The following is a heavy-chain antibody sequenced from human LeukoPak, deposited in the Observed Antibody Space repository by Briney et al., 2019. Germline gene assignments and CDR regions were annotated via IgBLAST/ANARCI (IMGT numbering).Heavy chain of an antibody. V-gene: IGHV4-59*08. D-gene: IGHD3-10*01. CDR3: ARTRYYYNSRSYGAPYYFDY. CDR2: IYYSGST. J-gene: IGHJ4*01. Sequence: NPSETLSLTCTVSGGSIRSYYWSWIRQPPGKGLEWIGYIYYSGSTNYNPSLKSRVTISVDTSKNQFSLKLSSVTAADTAVYYCARTRYYYNSRSYGAPYYFDYWGQGTLVTVSS. CDR1: GGSIRSYY.